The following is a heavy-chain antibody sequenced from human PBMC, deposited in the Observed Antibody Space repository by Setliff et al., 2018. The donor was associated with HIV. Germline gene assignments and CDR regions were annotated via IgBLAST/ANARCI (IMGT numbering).Heavy chain of an antibody. J-gene: IGHJ4*02. CDR3: ARGIPRGTVIGGVGYFDY. CDR2: IHPIFGTT. V-gene: IGHV1-69*13. Sequence: SVKVSCKASGGTFSSYITAWVRQAPGQGLEWMGGIHPIFGTTNYARDFMGRVSITADESTNTAYMELSSLRSDDSAIYYWARGIPRGTVIGGVGYFDYWGQGTPVTVSS. D-gene: IGHD4-4*01. CDR1: GGTFSSYI.